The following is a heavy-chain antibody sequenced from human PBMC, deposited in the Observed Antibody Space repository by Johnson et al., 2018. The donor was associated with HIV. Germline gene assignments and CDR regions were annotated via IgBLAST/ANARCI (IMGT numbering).Heavy chain of an antibody. J-gene: IGHJ3*02. CDR3: ARDRAPFYSSSSTPFDVFEI. D-gene: IGHD6-6*01. CDR1: GFTFSTYW. CDR2: LKQDGSEK. V-gene: IGHV3-7*01. Sequence: VQLVESGGGLVQPGGSLRLSCAASGFTFSTYWMNWVRQAPGKGLEWVANLKQDGSEKSYVDTVKGRFTISSDKAKNSLYLHMNSLRAEDSAGYYGARDRAPFYSSSSTPFDVFEIWGQGTMVTVSS.